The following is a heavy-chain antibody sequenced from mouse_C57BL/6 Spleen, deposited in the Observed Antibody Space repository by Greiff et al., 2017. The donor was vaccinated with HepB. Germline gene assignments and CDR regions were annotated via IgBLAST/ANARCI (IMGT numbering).Heavy chain of an antibody. CDR2: IDPSDSET. CDR3: ASRDGYYGYFDV. V-gene: IGHV1-52*01. J-gene: IGHJ1*03. D-gene: IGHD2-3*01. CDR1: GYTFTSYW. Sequence: VQLQQPGAELVRPGSSVKLSCKASGYTFTSYWMHWVKQRPIQGLEWIGNIDPSDSETHYNQKFKDKATLTVDKSSSTAYMQLSSLTSEDSAVYYCASRDGYYGYFDVWGTGTTVTVSS.